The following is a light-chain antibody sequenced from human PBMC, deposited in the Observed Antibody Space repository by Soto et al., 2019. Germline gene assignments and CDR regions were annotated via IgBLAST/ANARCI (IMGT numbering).Light chain of an antibody. CDR3: YSYTTSSTRV. J-gene: IGLJ2*01. V-gene: IGLV2-14*01. Sequence: QSALTQPASASGSPGQSITISCTGTSSDVGAYNYVSWYQQHPGKAPKLMIYDVSNRPSGVSNRFSGSKSGNTASLTISGLQAEDEADYYCYSYTTSSTRVFGGGTKLTVL. CDR1: SSDVGAYNY. CDR2: DVS.